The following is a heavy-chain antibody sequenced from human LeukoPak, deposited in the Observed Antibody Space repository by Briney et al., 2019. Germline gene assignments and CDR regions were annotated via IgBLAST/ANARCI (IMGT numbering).Heavy chain of an antibody. J-gene: IGHJ4*02. CDR2: IGTNGNT. CDR1: GFTFSRYA. D-gene: IGHD1-1*01. V-gene: IGHV3-64D*06. CDR3: VKITSVTGGDC. Sequence: GGSLRLSCSASGFTFSRYAMHWARQAPGKGLEYVSAIGTNGNTYYADSVKGRFTISRDNSKNTLYLQMSSLRAEDTAVYYCVKITSVTGGDCWGQGTRLTVSS.